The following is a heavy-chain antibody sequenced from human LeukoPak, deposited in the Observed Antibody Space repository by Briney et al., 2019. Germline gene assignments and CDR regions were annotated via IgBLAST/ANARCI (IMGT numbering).Heavy chain of an antibody. CDR3: AKPHSSDYYGSGSSRHHDAFDI. J-gene: IGHJ3*02. Sequence: GGSLRLSCAASGFTFSSYGMHWVRQAPGKGLEWVAVISYDGSNKYYADSVKGRFTISRDNSKNTLYLQMNSLRAEDTAVYYCAKPHSSDYYGSGSSRHHDAFDIWGQGTMVTVSS. CDR2: ISYDGSNK. D-gene: IGHD3-10*01. CDR1: GFTFSSYG. V-gene: IGHV3-30*18.